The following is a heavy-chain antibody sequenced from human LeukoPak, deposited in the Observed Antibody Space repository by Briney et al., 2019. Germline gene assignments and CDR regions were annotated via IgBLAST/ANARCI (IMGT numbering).Heavy chain of an antibody. CDR1: RFTFSSYG. V-gene: IGHV3-23*01. D-gene: IGHD3-16*01. Sequence: PGGSLRLSCAASRFTFSSYGMSWVRQAPGKGLEWVSGISGSGGSTYYADSVKGRFTISRDNAKNSLYLQMNSLRAEGMALYYCAKGGGGRLIYYYYMDVWGKGTTVTVSS. CDR2: ISGSGGST. CDR3: AKGGGGRLIYYYYMDV. J-gene: IGHJ6*03.